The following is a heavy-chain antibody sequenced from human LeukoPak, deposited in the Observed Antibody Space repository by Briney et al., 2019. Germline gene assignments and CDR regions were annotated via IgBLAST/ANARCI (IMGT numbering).Heavy chain of an antibody. V-gene: IGHV3-33*01. CDR3: ARAPYDILTGYSYYFPY. D-gene: IGHD3-9*01. CDR1: GFTFSSYG. J-gene: IGHJ4*02. Sequence: GGSLRLSCAASGFTFSSYGLHWVRQAPGKGLGWVAVIWYDGSNKYYADSVKGRFTISRDNSKNTLYLQMNSLRAEDTAVYYCARAPYDILTGYSYYFPYWGQGTLVTVSS. CDR2: IWYDGSNK.